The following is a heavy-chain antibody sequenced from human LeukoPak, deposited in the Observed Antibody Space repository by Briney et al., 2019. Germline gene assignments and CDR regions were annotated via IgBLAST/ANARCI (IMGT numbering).Heavy chain of an antibody. J-gene: IGHJ5*02. Sequence: SETLSLTCAVYGGSFSGYYWSWIRQPPGKGLEWIGEINHGGSTNYNPSLKSRVTISVDTSKNQFSLKLSSVTAADTAVYYCAGGAPMVRGATQPNWFDPWGQGTLVTVSS. CDR3: AGGAPMVRGATQPNWFDP. D-gene: IGHD3-10*01. V-gene: IGHV4-34*01. CDR1: GGSFSGYY. CDR2: INHGGST.